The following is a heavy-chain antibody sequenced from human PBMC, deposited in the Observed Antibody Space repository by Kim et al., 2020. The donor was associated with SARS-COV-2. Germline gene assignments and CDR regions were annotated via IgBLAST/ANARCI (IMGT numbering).Heavy chain of an antibody. J-gene: IGHJ3*02. CDR1: GFTFSDSA. Sequence: GGSLRLSCGASGFTFSDSAMHWVRQASGKGLEWVGRIRSRGNTNATAYCASGRCRFTIAKDDSWNTAHLQMNSLKTEDTSYYACTRVSGTTFAFWDAFD. CDR2: IRSRGNTNAT. V-gene: IGHV3-73*01. D-gene: IGHD1-1*01. CDR3: TRVSGTTFAFWDAFD.